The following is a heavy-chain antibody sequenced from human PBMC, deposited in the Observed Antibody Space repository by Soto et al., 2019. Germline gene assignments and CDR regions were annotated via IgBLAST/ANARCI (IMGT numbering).Heavy chain of an antibody. V-gene: IGHV1-8*01. CDR1: GYTFTSYD. D-gene: IGHD6-6*01. CDR2: MNPNSGNT. Sequence: ASVKVSCKASGYTFTSYDINWVRQATGQGLEWMGWMNPNSGNTGYAQKFQGRVTMTRNTSISTAYMELSSLRSEDTAVYYCPSGGQLSSYYYGMDVWGQGTTVTVSS. J-gene: IGHJ6*02. CDR3: PSGGQLSSYYYGMDV.